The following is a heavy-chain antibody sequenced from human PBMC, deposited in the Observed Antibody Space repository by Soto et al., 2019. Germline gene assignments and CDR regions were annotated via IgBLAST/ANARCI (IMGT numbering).Heavy chain of an antibody. CDR1: GYAFTSYA. V-gene: IGHV1-3*01. Sequence: GASVKVSCKASGYAFTSYAMHWVRQAPGQRLEWMGWINAGNGNTKYSQKFQGRVTITRDTSASTAYMELSSLRSEDTAVYYCARGAQYYDILTAPHFDYWGQGTLVTVSS. J-gene: IGHJ4*02. CDR3: ARGAQYYDILTAPHFDY. D-gene: IGHD3-9*01. CDR2: INAGNGNT.